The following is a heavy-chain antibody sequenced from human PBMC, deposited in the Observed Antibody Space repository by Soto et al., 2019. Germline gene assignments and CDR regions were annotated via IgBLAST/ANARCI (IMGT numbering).Heavy chain of an antibody. Sequence: QVQLQESGPGLVKPSGTLSLTCAVSSGSISSSNWWSWVRQPPGKGLEWIGEIYHSGSTNYNPSLKSRVTLSVDKSKNQFSLKLSSVTAADTAVYYCARDHCSGGSCYSGWYFDLWGRGTLVTVSS. V-gene: IGHV4-4*02. D-gene: IGHD2-15*01. J-gene: IGHJ2*01. CDR3: ARDHCSGGSCYSGWYFDL. CDR1: SGSISSSNW. CDR2: IYHSGST.